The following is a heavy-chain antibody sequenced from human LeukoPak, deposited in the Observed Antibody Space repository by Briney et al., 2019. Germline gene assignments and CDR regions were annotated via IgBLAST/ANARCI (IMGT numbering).Heavy chain of an antibody. CDR3: ARTSKPPRYCSGGSCYWFDP. J-gene: IGHJ5*02. V-gene: IGHV4-34*01. CDR1: GGSFSGYY. CDR2: INHSGST. Sequence: PSETLSLTCAVYGGSFSGYYWSWIRQPPGKGLEWIGEINHSGSTNYNPSLKSRVTISVDTSKNQFSLKLSSVTAADTAVYYCARTSKPPRYCSGGSCYWFDPWGQGTPVTVSS. D-gene: IGHD2-15*01.